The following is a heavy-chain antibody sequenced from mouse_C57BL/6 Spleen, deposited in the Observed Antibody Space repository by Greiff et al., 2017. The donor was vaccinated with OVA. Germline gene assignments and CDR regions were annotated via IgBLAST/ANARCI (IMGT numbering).Heavy chain of an antibody. CDR3: ARDWDVEGHYAMDY. V-gene: IGHV3-6*01. CDR2: ISYDGSN. CDR1: GYSITSGYY. J-gene: IGHJ4*01. Sequence: EVQLQESGPGLVKPSQSLSLTCSVTGYSITSGYYWNWIRQFPGNKLEWMGYISYDGSNNYNPSLKNRISITRDTSKNQFFLKLNSVTTEDTATYYCARDWDVEGHYAMDYWGQGTSVTVSS. D-gene: IGHD4-1*01.